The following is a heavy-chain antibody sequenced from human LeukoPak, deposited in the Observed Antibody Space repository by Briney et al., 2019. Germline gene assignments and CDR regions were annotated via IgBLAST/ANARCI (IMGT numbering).Heavy chain of an antibody. D-gene: IGHD6-6*01. V-gene: IGHV3-53*01. CDR1: GFTFSDNY. CDR2: IDNGGNT. J-gene: IGHJ4*02. CDR3: ARDGSARSLGN. Sequence: PGGSLRLSCAASGFTFSDNYMSWVRQAPGKGLEWVSVIDNGGNTYYADSVKGRFTISRDNSKNTLYLQMNSLRAEDTAVYYCARDGSARSLGNWGQGTLVSVSS.